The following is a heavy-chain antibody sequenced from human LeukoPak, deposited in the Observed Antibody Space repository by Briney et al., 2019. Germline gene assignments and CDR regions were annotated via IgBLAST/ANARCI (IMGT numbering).Heavy chain of an antibody. D-gene: IGHD3-9*01. V-gene: IGHV5-51*01. J-gene: IGHJ6*02. CDR3: ARGRDILTGYYEYYGMDV. CDR2: IYPGDSDT. CDR1: GYNFSNYW. Sequence: GESLKISCKGYGYNFSNYWIGWVRQMPGKGLEWMGTIYPGDSDTRYSPSFQGQVTISADKSISTAYPQWSSLKASDTAMYYCARGRDILTGYYEYYGMDVWGQGTTVTVSS.